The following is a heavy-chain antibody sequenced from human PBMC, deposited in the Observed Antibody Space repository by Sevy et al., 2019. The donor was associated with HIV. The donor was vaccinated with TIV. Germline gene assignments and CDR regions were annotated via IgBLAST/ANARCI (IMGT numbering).Heavy chain of an antibody. CDR1: AFTFSAHA. CDR2: ISYDGSSE. Sequence: GGSLRLSCAASAFTFSAHAMHWVRQAPGKGLEWVAVISYDGSSEYYADSVKGRFTISRDNSKNTLYLQMHGLRPDDTAVYYCARDAGYSTVWSPGYWGQGTLVTVSS. D-gene: IGHD6-19*01. J-gene: IGHJ4*02. V-gene: IGHV3-30*03. CDR3: ARDAGYSTVWSPGY.